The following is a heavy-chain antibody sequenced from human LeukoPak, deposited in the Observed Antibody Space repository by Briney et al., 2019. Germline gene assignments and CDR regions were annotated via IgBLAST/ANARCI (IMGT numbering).Heavy chain of an antibody. CDR3: ANGYDFWSGYPDY. D-gene: IGHD3-3*01. Sequence: GGSLRLSCAASGFTFSSYAMSWVRQAPGKGLEWVSAISGSGGSTYYADTVKGRFTISRDNSKNTLYLQMNSLRAEDTAVYYCANGYDFWSGYPDYWGQGTLVTVSS. CDR1: GFTFSSYA. J-gene: IGHJ4*02. V-gene: IGHV3-23*01. CDR2: ISGSGGST.